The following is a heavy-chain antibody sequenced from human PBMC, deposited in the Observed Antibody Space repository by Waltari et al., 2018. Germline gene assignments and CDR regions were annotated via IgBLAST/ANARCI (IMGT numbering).Heavy chain of an antibody. CDR3: ARLCGGDCSGAFDI. V-gene: IGHV4-59*01. CDR1: GGSIRGYY. D-gene: IGHD2-21*02. J-gene: IGHJ3*02. CDR2: VYSTGNT. Sequence: QVQLQESGPGLVTSSETLSLTCTVSGGSIRGYYWTWIRQPPGKGLEWIAYVYSTGNTNSNPSLKSRVTISLDMSKNQLSLQLKSVTAADTAIYYCARLCGGDCSGAFDIWGQGTLVTVST.